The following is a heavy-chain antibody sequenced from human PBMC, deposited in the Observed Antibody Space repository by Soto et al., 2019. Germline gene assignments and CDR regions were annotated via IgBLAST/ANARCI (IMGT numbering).Heavy chain of an antibody. J-gene: IGHJ5*02. CDR1: GYTFTTYA. CDR3: ARDPDYYDSSGSNWFDP. Sequence: GASVKVSCKASGYTFTTYALHWVRQAPGQRLEWMAWINIGNGNTYYLQKFQGRVTITTDTSASTAYMELRSLTSEDTAVYYCARDPDYYDSSGSNWFDPWGQGTLVTVSS. D-gene: IGHD3-22*01. CDR2: INIGNGNT. V-gene: IGHV1-3*04.